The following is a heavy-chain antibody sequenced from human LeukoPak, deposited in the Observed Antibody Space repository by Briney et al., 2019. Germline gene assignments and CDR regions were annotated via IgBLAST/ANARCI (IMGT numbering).Heavy chain of an antibody. CDR3: ARAPPYCSGGRCYPDY. Sequence: ASVKVSCKASGDTFTGYYVHWVRQAPGQRLEWMGWIDPNGGDTNFAQKFQDRVTMIGDTSISTTYMELSRLRSDDTAVYYCARAPPYCSGGRCYPDYWGQGTLVTVSS. CDR2: IDPNGGDT. D-gene: IGHD2-15*01. V-gene: IGHV1-2*02. CDR1: GDTFTGYY. J-gene: IGHJ4*02.